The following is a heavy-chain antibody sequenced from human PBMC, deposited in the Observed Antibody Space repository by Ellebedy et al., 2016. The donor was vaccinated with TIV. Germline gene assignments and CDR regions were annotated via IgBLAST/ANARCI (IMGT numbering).Heavy chain of an antibody. Sequence: ASVKVSXXASGYTFTGYYMHWVRQAPGQGLEWMGIINPSGGSTSYAQKFQGRVTMTRDTSTSTVYMELSSLRSEDTAVYYCARARYSSSSRRDYYYMDVWGKGTTVTVSS. CDR2: INPSGGST. CDR3: ARARYSSSSRRDYYYMDV. CDR1: GYTFTGYY. J-gene: IGHJ6*03. V-gene: IGHV1-46*03. D-gene: IGHD6-6*01.